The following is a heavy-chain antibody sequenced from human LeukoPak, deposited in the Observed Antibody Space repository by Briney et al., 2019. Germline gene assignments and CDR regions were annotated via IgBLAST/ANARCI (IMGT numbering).Heavy chain of an antibody. Sequence: RASVKVSCKVSGYTLTELSMHWVRQAPGQGLEWMGIINPSGGSTSYAQKFQGRVTMTRDTSTSTVYMELSSLRSEDTAVYYCAREYYDFWSGYYKPSRYYYYMDVWGKGTTVTVSS. V-gene: IGHV1-46*01. CDR2: INPSGGST. D-gene: IGHD3-3*01. CDR3: AREYYDFWSGYYKPSRYYYYMDV. J-gene: IGHJ6*03. CDR1: GYTLTELS.